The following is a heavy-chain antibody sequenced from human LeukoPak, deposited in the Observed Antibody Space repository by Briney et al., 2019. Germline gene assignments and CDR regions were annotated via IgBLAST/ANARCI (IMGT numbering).Heavy chain of an antibody. V-gene: IGHV3-9*01. D-gene: IGHD2-2*01. CDR1: GFTFSTYG. Sequence: GGTLRLSCAASGFTFSTYGMSWVRQAPGKGLEWVSGISWNSGSIVYADSVKGRFTISRDNAKNSLYLQMNSLRAEDTALYYCAKGDCSSTSCYFDFDYWGQGTLVTVSS. CDR3: AKGDCSSTSCYFDFDY. J-gene: IGHJ4*02. CDR2: ISWNSGSI.